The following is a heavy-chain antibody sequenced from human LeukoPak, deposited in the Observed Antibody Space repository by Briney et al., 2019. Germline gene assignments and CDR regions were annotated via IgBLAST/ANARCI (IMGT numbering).Heavy chain of an antibody. Sequence: PSETLSLTCAVYGGSFSGYYWSWIRQPPGKGLEWIGEINHSGSTNYNPPLKSRVTLSVDTSKNQFSLKLSSVTAADTAVYYCARGRNSSSWFKFDYWGQGTLVTVSS. V-gene: IGHV4-34*01. CDR3: ARGRNSSSWFKFDY. D-gene: IGHD6-13*01. CDR1: GGSFSGYY. J-gene: IGHJ4*02. CDR2: INHSGST.